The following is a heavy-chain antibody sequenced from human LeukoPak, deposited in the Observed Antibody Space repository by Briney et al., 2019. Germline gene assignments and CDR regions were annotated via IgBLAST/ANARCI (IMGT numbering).Heavy chain of an antibody. D-gene: IGHD2-15*01. CDR2: ISWNSGSI. CDR3: AKDIGYCSGCSCHHYYYYYYGMDV. J-gene: IGHJ6*02. V-gene: IGHV3-9*01. Sequence: GGSLRLSCAASGFTFDDYAMHWVRQAPGKGLEWVSGISWNSGSIGYADSVKGRFTISRDNAKNSLNSLRAEDTALYYCAKDIGYCSGCSCHHYYYYYYGMDVWGQGTTVTVSS. CDR1: GFTFDDYA.